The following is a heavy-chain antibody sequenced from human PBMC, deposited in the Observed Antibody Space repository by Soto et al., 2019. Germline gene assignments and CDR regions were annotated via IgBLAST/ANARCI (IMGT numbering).Heavy chain of an antibody. CDR1: GDSISSSSHL. D-gene: IGHD3-9*01. CDR2: VYYSGST. Sequence: QLQLQESGPGLVKPSETLSLTCTVSGDSISSSSHLWGWIRLPPGKGLEYIGSVYYSGSTYYNPSLKSRVTISVDTSKNQFSLKLTSVTAADTAVYYCARRTFDGYSYYYLDVWGKGTTVTVSS. CDR3: ARRTFDGYSYYYLDV. V-gene: IGHV4-39*01. J-gene: IGHJ6*03.